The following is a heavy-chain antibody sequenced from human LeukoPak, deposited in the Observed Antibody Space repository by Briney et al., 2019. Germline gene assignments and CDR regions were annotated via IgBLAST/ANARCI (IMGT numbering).Heavy chain of an antibody. V-gene: IGHV3-23*01. Sequence: GGSLRLSCAASGFTFSSYNMNWVRQPPGKGLEWVSTINANSGTTSYAASVRGRFTISRDNSKNTLYLQVNTLRADDTATYYCAKPVSGGLAVTADWFHPWGQGTLVVVSS. J-gene: IGHJ5*01. CDR1: GFTFSSYN. CDR3: AKPVSGGLAVTADWFHP. D-gene: IGHD6-19*01. CDR2: INANSGTT.